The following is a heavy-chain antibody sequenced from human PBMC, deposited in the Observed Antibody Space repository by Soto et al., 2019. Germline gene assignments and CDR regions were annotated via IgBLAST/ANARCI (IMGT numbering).Heavy chain of an antibody. Sequence: ASVKVSCKASGYTFTSYYMHWVRQAPGQWLEWMGIINPSGGSTSYAQKFQGRVTMTRDTSTSTVYTELSSLRSEDTAVYYCARDHFGVVITNYYYYYGMDVWGQGTTVTVSS. D-gene: IGHD3-3*01. CDR3: ARDHFGVVITNYYYYYGMDV. CDR2: INPSGGST. V-gene: IGHV1-46*01. J-gene: IGHJ6*02. CDR1: GYTFTSYY.